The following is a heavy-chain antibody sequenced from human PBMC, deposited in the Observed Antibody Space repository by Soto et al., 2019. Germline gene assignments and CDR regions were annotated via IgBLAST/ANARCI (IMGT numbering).Heavy chain of an antibody. V-gene: IGHV4-34*01. CDR2: INHSGST. CDR1: GGSFSGYY. Sequence: SETLSLTCAVSGGSFSGYYWSWIRQPPGKGLEWIGEINHSGSTNYNPSLKSRVTISVDTSKNQFSLKLSSVTAADTAVYYCERGSVVITFGGVIVMGYYYYGMDVWGQGTTVTVSS. J-gene: IGHJ6*02. CDR3: ERGSVVITFGGVIVMGYYYYGMDV. D-gene: IGHD3-16*02.